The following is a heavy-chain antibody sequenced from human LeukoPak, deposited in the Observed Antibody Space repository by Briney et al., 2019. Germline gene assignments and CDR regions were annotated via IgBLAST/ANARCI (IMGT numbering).Heavy chain of an antibody. CDR2: ISSSSYI. D-gene: IGHD3-3*01. CDR1: GFTFSSYS. V-gene: IGHV3-21*01. CDR3: ARDGPYDFWSGYSRYYFDY. Sequence: GGSLRLSCAASGFTFSSYSMNWVRQAPGKGLEWVSSISSSSYIYYADSVKGRFTISRDNAKNSLYLQMNSLRAEDTAVYYCARDGPYDFWSGYSRYYFDYWGQGTLVTVSS. J-gene: IGHJ4*02.